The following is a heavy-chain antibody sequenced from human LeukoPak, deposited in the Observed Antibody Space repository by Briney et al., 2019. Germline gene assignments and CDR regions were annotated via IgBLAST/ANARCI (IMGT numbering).Heavy chain of an antibody. Sequence: PGGSLRLSCAASGFTFSSYSMNWVRQAPGKGLEWVSSTSSSSSYIYYADSVKGRFTISRDNAKNSLYLQMNSLRAEDTAVYYCARDAYCTNGVCYSDYFDYWGQGTLVTVSS. CDR3: ARDAYCTNGVCYSDYFDY. J-gene: IGHJ4*02. D-gene: IGHD2-8*01. CDR2: TSSSSSYI. CDR1: GFTFSSYS. V-gene: IGHV3-21*01.